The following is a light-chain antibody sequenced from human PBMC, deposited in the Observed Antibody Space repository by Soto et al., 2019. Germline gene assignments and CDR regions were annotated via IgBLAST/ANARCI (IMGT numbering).Light chain of an antibody. CDR1: QRISGW. CDR3: QQYNNWPTWT. J-gene: IGKJ1*01. V-gene: IGKV1-5*01. CDR2: DVS. Sequence: DIRMTQSPSTLSASVGDTVTITCRASQRISGWLAWHQQKPGKAPKLLIYDVSALKRGVPPRFSGSGSGTEFTLTISSLQAEDSAVYFCQQYNNWPTWTFGQGTKVDIK.